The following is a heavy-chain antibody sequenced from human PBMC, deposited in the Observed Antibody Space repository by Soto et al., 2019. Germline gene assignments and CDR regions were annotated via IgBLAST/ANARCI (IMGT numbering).Heavy chain of an antibody. CDR1: GYTFTSYG. V-gene: IGHV1-18*01. CDR2: ISAYNGNT. CDR3: ARDPRAAAGPNIRFDY. Sequence: VQLMQSGAELKKPGASVKVSCKASGYTFTSYGISWVRQAPGEGLEWMGWISAYNGNTNYAQKLQGRVTMTTDTSTSTAYMELRSLGSDDTAVYYCARDPRAAAGPNIRFDYWGQGTLVTVSS. D-gene: IGHD6-13*01. J-gene: IGHJ4*02.